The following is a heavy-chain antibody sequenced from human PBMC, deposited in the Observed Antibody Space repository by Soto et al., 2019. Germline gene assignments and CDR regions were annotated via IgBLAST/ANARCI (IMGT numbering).Heavy chain of an antibody. J-gene: IGHJ4*02. CDR1: GFSFRSYG. V-gene: IGHV3-33*08. Sequence: QVQLVESGGGVVQPGRSLRLSCVASGFSFRSYGMHWVRQAPGKGLEWVAVIWFDGSQKHYVDSVQGRFTVSRDNSKDTTFLEINSLRVKDTAVYYSARFYDNTAWPAFWGQGTLVTVSS. D-gene: IGHD3-22*01. CDR3: ARFYDNTAWPAF. CDR2: IWFDGSQK.